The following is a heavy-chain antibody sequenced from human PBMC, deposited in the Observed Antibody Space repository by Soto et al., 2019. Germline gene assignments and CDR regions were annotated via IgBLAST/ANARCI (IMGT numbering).Heavy chain of an antibody. CDR2: IYYSGST. CDR1: GGSISSYY. Sequence: QVQLQESGPGLVKPSETLSLTCTVSGGSISSYYWSWIRQPPGKGLEWIGYIYYSGSTNYNPSLKXRXTXXVDTSKTQFSLKLSSVTAADTAVYYCARFNWYFALWGRGTLVTVSS. CDR3: ARFNWYFAL. J-gene: IGHJ2*01. V-gene: IGHV4-59*08.